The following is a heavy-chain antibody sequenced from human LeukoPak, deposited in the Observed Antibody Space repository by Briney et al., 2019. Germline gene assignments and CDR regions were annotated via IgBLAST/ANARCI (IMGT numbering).Heavy chain of an antibody. CDR2: ISWDGGST. D-gene: IGHD3-22*01. V-gene: IGHV3-43*01. CDR1: GFPFDDYT. Sequence: GRSLRLSCVASGFPFDDYTMHWVRQAPGKGLEWVSLISWDGGSTYYADSVKGRFTISRDNSKNSLYLQMNSLRTEDTALYYCAKAYDSSGYSSGYFDYWGQGTLVTVSS. J-gene: IGHJ4*02. CDR3: AKAYDSSGYSSGYFDY.